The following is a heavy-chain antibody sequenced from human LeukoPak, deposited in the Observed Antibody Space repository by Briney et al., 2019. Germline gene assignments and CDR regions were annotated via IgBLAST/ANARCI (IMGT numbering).Heavy chain of an antibody. CDR1: GGSISSGDYY. J-gene: IGHJ4*02. CDR3: ARYTGALRDYYFDY. CDR2: IYYSGST. Sequence: SQTLSLTCTVSGGSISSGDYYRSWIRQPPGKGLEWIGYIYYSGSTYYNPSLKSRVTISVDTSKNQFSLKLSSVTAADTAVYYCARYTGALRDYYFDYWGQGTLVTVSS. V-gene: IGHV4-30-4*01. D-gene: IGHD3-10*01.